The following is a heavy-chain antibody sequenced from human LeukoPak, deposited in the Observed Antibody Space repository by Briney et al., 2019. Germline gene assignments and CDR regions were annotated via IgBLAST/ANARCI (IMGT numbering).Heavy chain of an antibody. V-gene: IGHV3-23*01. J-gene: IGHJ4*02. Sequence: PGGSLRLSCAASGFIFSNYAMSWVRQAPGKGLEGVAIIHRGGGSIYYADSVKGRFTISRDDSRNTLYLQMNSLRAADTAVYYCAKDQTGDGYNAIWGQGTLVTVSS. CDR2: IHRGGGSI. CDR1: GFIFSNYA. D-gene: IGHD5-24*01. CDR3: AKDQTGDGYNAI.